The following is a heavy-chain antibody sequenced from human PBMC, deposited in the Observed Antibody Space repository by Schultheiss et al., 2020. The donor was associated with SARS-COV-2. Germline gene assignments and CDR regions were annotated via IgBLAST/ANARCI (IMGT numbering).Heavy chain of an antibody. D-gene: IGHD1-26*01. CDR2: IKSKTDGGTT. V-gene: IGHV3-15*01. J-gene: IGHJ6*02. CDR3: ARDSGSYLLYGMDV. Sequence: GESLKISCAASGFTFSNAWMSWVRQAPGKGLEWVGRIKSKTDGGTTDYAAPVKGRFTISRDNSKNTLYLQMNSLRAEDTAVYYCARDSGSYLLYGMDVWGQGGTVTVSS. CDR1: GFTFSNAW.